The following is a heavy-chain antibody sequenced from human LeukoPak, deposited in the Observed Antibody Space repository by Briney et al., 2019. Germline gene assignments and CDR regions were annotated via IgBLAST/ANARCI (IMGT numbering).Heavy chain of an antibody. V-gene: IGHV4-4*07. CDR3: AREGTSGGLKWLDP. Sequence: SETLSLTCTVSGGSISSYYWSWFRQPAGKGLEWIGRIYTSGSTNYNPSLKSRVTMSVDTSKNQFSLRLSSVNAADTAVYFCAREGTSGGLKWLDPWGQGTLVTVSS. D-gene: IGHD3-10*01. CDR1: GGSISSYY. CDR2: IYTSGST. J-gene: IGHJ5*02.